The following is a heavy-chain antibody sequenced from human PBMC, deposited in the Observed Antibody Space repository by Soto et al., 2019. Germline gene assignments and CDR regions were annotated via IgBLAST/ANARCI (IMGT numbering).Heavy chain of an antibody. CDR3: TTDRVHSEYWYYFDY. CDR1: GFTFSSHD. D-gene: IGHD2-8*02. CDR2: IDSAGDA. V-gene: IGHV3-13*01. Sequence: GGSLRLSCAASGFTFSSHDMHWVRQVTGKGLEWVSGIDSAGDAKYPASVKGRFTISRENAKNSLHLQMNSLRAEDTAVYYCTTDRVHSEYWYYFDYWGQGALVTVSS. J-gene: IGHJ4*02.